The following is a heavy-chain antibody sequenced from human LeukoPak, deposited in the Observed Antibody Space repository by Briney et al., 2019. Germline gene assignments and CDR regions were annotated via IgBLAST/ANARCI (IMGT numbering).Heavy chain of an antibody. CDR1: GFTFSAYA. Sequence: PGGSLRLSCAASGFTFSAYAMSWVRQAPGKGLEWVAGISWNSGSIGYADSVKGRFTISRDNAKNSLYLQMNSLRAEDTALYYCAKGGYSSSWFWRYFDYWGQGTLVTVSS. CDR3: AKGGYSSSWFWRYFDY. CDR2: ISWNSGSI. D-gene: IGHD6-13*01. V-gene: IGHV3-9*01. J-gene: IGHJ4*02.